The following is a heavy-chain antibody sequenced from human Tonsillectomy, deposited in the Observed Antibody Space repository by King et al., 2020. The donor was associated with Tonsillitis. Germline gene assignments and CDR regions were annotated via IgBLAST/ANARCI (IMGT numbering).Heavy chain of an antibody. D-gene: IGHD7-27*01. CDR1: GFSLSTTGMC. CDR2: IDWVDDK. V-gene: IGHV2-70*01. Sequence: TLKESGPALVKPTQTLTLTCTFSGFSLSTTGMCVNWIRQPPGKALEWLALIDWVDDKFYSTSLKTRLTISRDTSKNQVVLTMTNMDPVDTATYYCARISGDALRAFDIWGDGTMVTVSS. J-gene: IGHJ3*02. CDR3: ARISGDALRAFDI.